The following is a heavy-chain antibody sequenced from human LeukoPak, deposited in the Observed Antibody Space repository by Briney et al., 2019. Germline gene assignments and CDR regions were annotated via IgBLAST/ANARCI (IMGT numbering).Heavy chain of an antibody. CDR3: ARGWYVSGRYYKPNWFDP. D-gene: IGHD3-10*01. CDR2: INYSGST. V-gene: IGHV4-34*01. Sequence: PSETLSLTCAVYGGSFSGYYWSWIRQPPGKGLEWIGEINYSGSTNYNPSLKSRVTISVDTSKNQFSLKLSSVTAADTAVYYCARGWYVSGRYYKPNWFDPWGQGTLVTVSS. J-gene: IGHJ5*02. CDR1: GGSFSGYY.